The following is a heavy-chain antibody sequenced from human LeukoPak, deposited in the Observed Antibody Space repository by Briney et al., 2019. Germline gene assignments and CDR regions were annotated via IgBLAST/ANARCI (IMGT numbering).Heavy chain of an antibody. CDR2: IRYDGSDK. D-gene: IGHD2-15*01. CDR1: GFTLSIYG. CDR3: AKDLDCSGGTCHKAFDC. V-gene: IGHV3-30*02. Sequence: PGGSLRLSCVASGFTLSIYGMHWVRQAPGKGLEWVAFIRYDGSDKFYGDSVKGRFTTSRDNSKNTLYLQMSRLRVEDTAVYYCAKDLDCSGGTCHKAFDCWGQGTLVTVSS. J-gene: IGHJ4*02.